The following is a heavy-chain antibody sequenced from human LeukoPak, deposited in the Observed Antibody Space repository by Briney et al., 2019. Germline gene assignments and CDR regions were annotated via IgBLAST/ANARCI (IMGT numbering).Heavy chain of an antibody. CDR2: IKQDGSEK. Sequence: GGSLRLSCAASGFTFSSYWMSWVRQAPGKGLEWVANIKQDGSEKYYVDSVKGRFTISRDNSKNTLYLQMNSLRAEDTAVYYCTTDYDSSGYYYGYWGQGTLVTVSS. V-gene: IGHV3-7*03. D-gene: IGHD3-22*01. J-gene: IGHJ4*02. CDR1: GFTFSSYW. CDR3: TTDYDSSGYYYGY.